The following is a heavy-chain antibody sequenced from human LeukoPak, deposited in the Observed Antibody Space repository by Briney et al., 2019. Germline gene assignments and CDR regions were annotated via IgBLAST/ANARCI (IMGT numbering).Heavy chain of an antibody. CDR3: ARHDFWTNYPQINWFDP. Sequence: SETLSLTCTVSGGPICSSGYSWGWIRQPPGKGLEWIGSIYYSGTTYYNPSLKSRVNISLDTSKNQFSLKLTSVTAADTAVYYCARHDFWTNYPQINWFDPWGQGTLVTVSS. J-gene: IGHJ5*02. CDR1: GGPICSSGYS. V-gene: IGHV4-39*01. CDR2: IYYSGTT. D-gene: IGHD3/OR15-3a*01.